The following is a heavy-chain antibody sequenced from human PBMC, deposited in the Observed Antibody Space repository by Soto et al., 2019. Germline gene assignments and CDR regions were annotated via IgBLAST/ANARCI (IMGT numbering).Heavy chain of an antibody. CDR3: ARDGEDIVVVPAAVGAFGGFDY. D-gene: IGHD2-2*01. CDR1: GFTFSSYW. V-gene: IGHV3-7*01. CDR2: IKQDGSEK. Sequence: EVQLVESGGGLVQPGGSLRLSCAASGFTFSSYWMSWVRQAPGKGLEWVANIKQDGSEKYYVDSVKGRFTISRDNAKNSLYLQMNSLRAEDTAVYYCARDGEDIVVVPAAVGAFGGFDYWGQGTLVTVSS. J-gene: IGHJ4*02.